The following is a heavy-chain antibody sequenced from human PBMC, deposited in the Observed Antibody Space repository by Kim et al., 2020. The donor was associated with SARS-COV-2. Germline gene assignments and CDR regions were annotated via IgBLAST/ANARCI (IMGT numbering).Heavy chain of an antibody. CDR3: ARGRLIGHYDFWSGYYTSPPDY. CDR2: INSDGSST. D-gene: IGHD3-3*01. J-gene: IGHJ4*02. Sequence: GGSLRLSCAASGFTFSSYWMHWVRQAPGKGLVWVSRINSDGSSTSYADSVKGRFTISRDNAKNTLYLQMNSLRAEDTAVYYCARGRLIGHYDFWSGYYTSPPDYWGQGTLVTVSS. CDR1: GFTFSSYW. V-gene: IGHV3-74*01.